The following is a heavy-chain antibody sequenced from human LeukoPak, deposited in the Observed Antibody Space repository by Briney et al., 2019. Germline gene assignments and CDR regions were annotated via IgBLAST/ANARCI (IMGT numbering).Heavy chain of an antibody. D-gene: IGHD6-19*01. CDR3: ARRGPVAESLDS. CDR1: GGTFSSYA. V-gene: IGHV1-69*13. Sequence: SAKVSCKASGGTFSSYAISWVRQAPGQGLEWMGGIIPIFGTANYAQKFQGRVTITADESTSTAYMELSSLRSEDTAVYYCARRGPVAESLDSWGQGTLVTVSS. J-gene: IGHJ4*02. CDR2: IIPIFGTA.